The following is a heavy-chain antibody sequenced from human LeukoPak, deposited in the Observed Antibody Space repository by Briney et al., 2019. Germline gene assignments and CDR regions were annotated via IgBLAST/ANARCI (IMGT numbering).Heavy chain of an antibody. CDR2: INPNSGGT. CDR1: GYTFTGYY. J-gene: IGHJ4*02. CDR3: ARAWIAARLAFPY. Sequence: ASVKVSCKASGYTFTGYYMHWVRQAPGQGLEWMGWINPNSGGTNYAQKFQGRVTMTRDTSISTAYMELSRLRSDDTAVYYCARAWIAARLAFPYWGQGTLVTVSS. D-gene: IGHD6-6*01. V-gene: IGHV1-2*02.